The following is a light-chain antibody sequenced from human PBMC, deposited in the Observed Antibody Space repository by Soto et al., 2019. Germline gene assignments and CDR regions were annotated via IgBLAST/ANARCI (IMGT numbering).Light chain of an antibody. CDR3: QQSKT. V-gene: IGKV3-20*01. J-gene: IGKJ1*01. CDR1: QSVSSTY. Sequence: EIVLTQSPGTLSLSPGERATLSCRARQSVSSTYLAWYQQKPGQAPRLLIYGASSRATGIPYRFSGSGSGTHFTHTISRLEPEDSAVYYCQQSKTVGQGTKVDSK. CDR2: GAS.